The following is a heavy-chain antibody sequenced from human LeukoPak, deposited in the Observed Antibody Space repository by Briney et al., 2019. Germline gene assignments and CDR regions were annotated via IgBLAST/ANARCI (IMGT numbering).Heavy chain of an antibody. CDR3: ARVRVDYYYYGMDV. CDR2: INSDGSST. V-gene: IGHV3-74*01. D-gene: IGHD2-15*01. Sequence: GGSLRLSCAASGFTFSSYWMHWVRQAPGKGLVWVSRINSDGSSTSYADSVKGRFTISRDNAKNTLYLQMNSLRAEDTAVYYRARVRVDYYYYGMDVWGQGTTVTVYS. CDR1: GFTFSSYW. J-gene: IGHJ6*01.